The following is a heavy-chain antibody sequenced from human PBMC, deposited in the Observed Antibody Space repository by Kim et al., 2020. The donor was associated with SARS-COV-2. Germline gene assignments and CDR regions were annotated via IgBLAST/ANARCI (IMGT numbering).Heavy chain of an antibody. V-gene: IGHV3-30*18. CDR2: ISYDGSNK. CDR1: GFTFSSYG. CDR3: AKDFGAARSWGHWYFDL. J-gene: IGHJ2*01. Sequence: GGSLRLSCAASGFTFSSYGMHWVRQAPGKGLEWVAVISYDGSNKYYADSVKGRFTISRDNSKNTLYLQMNSLRAEDTAVYYCAKDFGAARSWGHWYFDLWGRGTLVTVSS. D-gene: IGHD6-6*01.